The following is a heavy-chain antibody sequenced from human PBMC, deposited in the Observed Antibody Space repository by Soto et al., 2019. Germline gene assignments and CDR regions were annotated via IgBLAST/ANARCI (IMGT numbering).Heavy chain of an antibody. CDR2: IYYSGST. Sequence: PSETLSLTCTVSGGSISSSSYYWGWIRQPPGKGLEWIGSIYYSGSTYYNPSLKSRVTISVDTSKNQFSLKLSSVTAADTAVYYCARAYCSGGSCYSAYYYYMDVWGKGTTVTVSS. J-gene: IGHJ6*03. V-gene: IGHV4-39*01. CDR3: ARAYCSGGSCYSAYYYYMDV. D-gene: IGHD2-15*01. CDR1: GGSISSSSYY.